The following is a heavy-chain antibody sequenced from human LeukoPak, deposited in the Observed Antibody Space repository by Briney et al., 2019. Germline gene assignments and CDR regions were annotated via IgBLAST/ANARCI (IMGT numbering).Heavy chain of an antibody. Sequence: ASVKVSCKASGGTFSSYAISWVRQAPGQGLEWMGGIIPIFGTANYAQKFQGRVTITADESTSTAYMELSSLRSEDTAVYYCARGGRRWLQPRLYYFDYWGQGTLVTVFS. CDR1: GGTFSSYA. D-gene: IGHD5-24*01. CDR2: IIPIFGTA. CDR3: ARGGRRWLQPRLYYFDY. V-gene: IGHV1-69*01. J-gene: IGHJ4*02.